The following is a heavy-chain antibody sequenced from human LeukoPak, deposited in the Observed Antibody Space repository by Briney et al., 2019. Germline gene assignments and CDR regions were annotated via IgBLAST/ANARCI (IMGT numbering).Heavy chain of an antibody. CDR3: ARDSPYYDFWSGPHDAFDI. J-gene: IGHJ3*02. CDR2: INSDGSST. D-gene: IGHD3-3*01. Sequence: GGSLRLSCAASGFTFSSYWMHWVRQAPGKGLVWVSRINSDGSSTSYADSVKGRFTISRDNAKNSLYLQMNSLRAEDTAVYYCARDSPYYDFWSGPHDAFDIWGQRTMVTVSS. CDR1: GFTFSSYW. V-gene: IGHV3-74*01.